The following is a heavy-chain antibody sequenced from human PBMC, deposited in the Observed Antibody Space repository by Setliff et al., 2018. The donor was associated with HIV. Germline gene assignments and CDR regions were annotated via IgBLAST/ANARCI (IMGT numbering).Heavy chain of an antibody. V-gene: IGHV3-48*01. J-gene: IGHJ4*02. CDR2: IGSTSSSI. CDR1: GFTFSSHS. CDR3: AREVSMVRGVPDDY. Sequence: PGGSLRLSCAASGFTFSSHSMNWVRQAPGKGLEWVSYIGSTSSSIYYADSVKGRFTISRDSAKNSLYLQMNSLRAEDTAVYYCAREVSMVRGVPDDYWGQGTLVTVSS. D-gene: IGHD3-10*01.